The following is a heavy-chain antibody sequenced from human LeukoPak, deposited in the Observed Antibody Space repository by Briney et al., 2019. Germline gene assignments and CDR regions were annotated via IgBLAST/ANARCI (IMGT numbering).Heavy chain of an antibody. J-gene: IGHJ6*02. CDR2: INHSGST. CDR3: ARGRDGYNSFFSYYYGMDV. CDR1: GGSFSGYY. Sequence: SETLSLTCAVYGGSFSGYYWSWIRQPPGKGLEWIGEINHSGSTNYNPSLESRVTISVDTSKNQFSLKLSSVTAADTAVYYCARGRDGYNSFFSYYYGMDVWGQGTTVTVSS. D-gene: IGHD5-24*01. V-gene: IGHV4-34*01.